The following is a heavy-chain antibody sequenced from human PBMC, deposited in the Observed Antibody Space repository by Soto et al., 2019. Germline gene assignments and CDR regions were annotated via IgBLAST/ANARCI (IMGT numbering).Heavy chain of an antibody. CDR1: GGSSGGYG. Sequence: SEMLCLSWSVAGGSSGGYGGSWIRQHTGKGLEWIGYIYYSGSTNYNPSLKSRVTISVDTSKNQFSLKLSSVTAADTAVYYCARANWNYGYAFDISGQGTIVTVSS. CDR3: ARANWNYGYAFDI. D-gene: IGHD1-7*01. J-gene: IGHJ3*02. V-gene: IGHV4-59*01. CDR2: IYYSGST.